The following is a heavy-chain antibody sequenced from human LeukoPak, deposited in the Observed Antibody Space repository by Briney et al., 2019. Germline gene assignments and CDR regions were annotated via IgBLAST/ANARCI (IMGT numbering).Heavy chain of an antibody. CDR1: GGSISSYY. V-gene: IGHV4-4*07. D-gene: IGHD5-12*01. J-gene: IGHJ4*02. Sequence: SETLSLTCTVSGGSISSYYWSWIRQPAGKGLEWIGRIYTSGSTNYNPSLKSRVTMSVDTSKNQFSLKLNSVTAADTAVYYCARVSGYDWESFYDYWGQGTLVTVSS. CDR2: IYTSGST. CDR3: ARVSGYDWESFYDY.